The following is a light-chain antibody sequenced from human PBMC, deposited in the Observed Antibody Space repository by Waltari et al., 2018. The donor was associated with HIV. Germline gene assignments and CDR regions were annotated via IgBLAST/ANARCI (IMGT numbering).Light chain of an antibody. V-gene: IGLV3-21*04. J-gene: IGLJ2*01. CDR1: HIGGKL. CDR2: DDN. Sequence: TQPPSVSVAPGKPARITCGGDHIGGKLVHWYQQKPGQAPVVVICDDNDRPSGIPERFSGSNSGNTATLTISRVEGGDEADYYCQVWVDSRDVAVIFGGGTKLTVL. CDR3: QVWVDSRDVAVI.